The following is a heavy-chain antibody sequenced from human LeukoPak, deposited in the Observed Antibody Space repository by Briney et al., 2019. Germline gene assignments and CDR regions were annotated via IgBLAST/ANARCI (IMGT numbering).Heavy chain of an antibody. J-gene: IGHJ4*02. CDR1: GYTFTSYG. V-gene: IGHV1-18*01. Sequence: ASLKVSCKASGYTFTSYGISWVRQAPGQGLEWMGWISAYNGNTKYAQKLQGRVIMTTETSTSTAYMELRSLRSDDTAVYYCARDSKYYGDYVDYWGQGTLVTVSS. D-gene: IGHD4-17*01. CDR3: ARDSKYYGDYVDY. CDR2: ISAYNGNT.